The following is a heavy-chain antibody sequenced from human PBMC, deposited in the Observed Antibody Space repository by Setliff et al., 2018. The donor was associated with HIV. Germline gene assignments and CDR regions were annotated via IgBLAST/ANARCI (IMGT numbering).Heavy chain of an antibody. CDR3: ARMEATRPPSGFDY. J-gene: IGHJ4*02. V-gene: IGHV4-39*01. D-gene: IGHD6-6*01. Sequence: PSETLSLTCTVSGGSVSSSSYYWGWIRQPTGKGLEWIGTIYYSGDTKYTPSFKTRVIMSVDTSKNQFSLRLISVTAADTAVYYCARMEATRPPSGFDYWGQGTMVTVSS. CDR1: GGSVSSSSYY. CDR2: IYYSGDT.